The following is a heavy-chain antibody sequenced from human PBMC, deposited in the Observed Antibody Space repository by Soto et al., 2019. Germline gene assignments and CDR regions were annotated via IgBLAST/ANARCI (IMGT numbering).Heavy chain of an antibody. CDR1: GFTFTTYA. V-gene: IGHV3-33*01. D-gene: IGHD3-16*01. CDR3: ARGGAMSAALSFGMDV. CDR2: ISHDGNFE. Sequence: QLQLVESGGNVVQPGRSLRLSCAASGFTFTTYAMHWVRQAPGTGLEWLAIISHDGNFEYYADSVKGRFTISRDDSKNTIYLQMNSLRGDDSGVYFCARGGAMSAALSFGMDVW. J-gene: IGHJ6*01.